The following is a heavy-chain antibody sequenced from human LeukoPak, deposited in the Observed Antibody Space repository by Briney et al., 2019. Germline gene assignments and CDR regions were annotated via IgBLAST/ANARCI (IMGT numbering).Heavy chain of an antibody. CDR3: ARGGADAPYYFDY. CDR1: GYTFTGYY. V-gene: IGHV1-2*02. J-gene: IGHJ4*02. CDR2: INPNSGGT. Sequence: GASVKVSCKASGYTFTGYYMHWVRQAPGQGLEWMGWINPNSGGTNYAQKFQGRVTITTDESTSTAYMELSSLRSEDTAVYYCARGGADAPYYFDYWGQGTLVTVSS. D-gene: IGHD3-16*01.